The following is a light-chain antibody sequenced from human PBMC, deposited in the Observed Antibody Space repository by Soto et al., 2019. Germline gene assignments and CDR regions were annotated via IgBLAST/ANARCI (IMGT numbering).Light chain of an antibody. J-gene: IGKJ2*02. CDR3: QQRRQLPRT. V-gene: IGKV3-11*01. CDR1: QSVENY. Sequence: EIVLTQSPATLSLSPGERATLSCRAGQSVENYLAWYQQKPGQAPRLLSYGASSRATGIPARFSGSGSGTDFTLTIISLKPEDFAVYNCQQRRQLPRTFGQGTKLEIK. CDR2: GAS.